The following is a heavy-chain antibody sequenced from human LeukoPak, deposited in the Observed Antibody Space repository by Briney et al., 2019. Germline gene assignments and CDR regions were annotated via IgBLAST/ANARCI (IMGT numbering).Heavy chain of an antibody. CDR3: ARRGYSYGLAFFDY. D-gene: IGHD5-18*01. CDR2: INHSGST. Sequence: SETLSLICAVYGGSFSGYYWSWIRQPPGKGLEWIGEINHSGSTNYNPSLKSRVTISVDTSKNQFSLKLSSVTAADTAVYYCARRGYSYGLAFFDYWGQGTLVTVSS. J-gene: IGHJ4*02. CDR1: GGSFSGYY. V-gene: IGHV4-34*01.